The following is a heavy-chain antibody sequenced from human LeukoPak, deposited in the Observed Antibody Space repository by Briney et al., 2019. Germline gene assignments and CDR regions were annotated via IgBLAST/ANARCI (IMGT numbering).Heavy chain of an antibody. CDR1: GFTFSSYW. D-gene: IGHD2-2*01. Sequence: PGGSLRLSCAASGFTFSSYWMSWVRQAPGKGLEWVANIKQDGSEKYYVDSVKGRFTISRDNAKNSLYLQMNSLRAEDTAVYYCARYHCGSTYCPGVDFYGQGTLVTVSS. CDR2: IKQDGSEK. V-gene: IGHV3-7*01. J-gene: IGHJ4*02. CDR3: ARYHCGSTYCPGVDF.